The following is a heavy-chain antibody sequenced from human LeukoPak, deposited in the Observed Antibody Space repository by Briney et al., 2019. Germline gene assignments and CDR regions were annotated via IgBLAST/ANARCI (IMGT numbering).Heavy chain of an antibody. CDR1: GFTLSSYV. D-gene: IGHD6-13*01. Sequence: PGGSLRLLCAPSGFTLSSYVLHWVRQAPGKGMEWVAVISYVGSNTNSAASVKGRFTISRDNSKNALYLQMISLRAEDTAVYYCARDIQQLLRGYFDYWARGTLVRVFS. CDR3: ARDIQQLLRGYFDY. CDR2: ISYVGSNT. V-gene: IGHV3-30-3*01. J-gene: IGHJ4*02.